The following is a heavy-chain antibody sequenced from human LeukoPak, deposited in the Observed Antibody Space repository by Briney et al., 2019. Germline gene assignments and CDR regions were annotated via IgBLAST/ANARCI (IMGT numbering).Heavy chain of an antibody. CDR3: ARGIYSYVDY. CDR1: GGSISSGSYY. D-gene: IGHD5-18*01. V-gene: IGHV4-39*01. CDR2: IYYSGST. J-gene: IGHJ4*02. Sequence: SETLSLTCTVSGGSISSGSYYWGWIRQPPGKGLEWIGSIYYSGSTYYNPSLKSRVTISVDTSKNQFSLKLSSVTAADTAVYYCARGIYSYVDYWGQGTLVTVSS.